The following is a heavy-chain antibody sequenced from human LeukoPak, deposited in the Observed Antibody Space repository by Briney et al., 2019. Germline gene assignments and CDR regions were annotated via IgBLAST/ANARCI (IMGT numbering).Heavy chain of an antibody. J-gene: IGHJ5*02. CDR1: GGTFSSYA. V-gene: IGHV1-69*04. CDR3: SGAGGSGSYFAYWFDP. D-gene: IGHD3-10*01. Sequence: SVKLCCKASGGTFSSYAIRWVRQAPGQGLEWMGSIILILGIANYAQKFQVRVTITADRSTSTAYMELSSLSSEDAAVDYCSGAGGSGSYFAYWFDPWGQGTLVTVSS. CDR2: IILILGIA.